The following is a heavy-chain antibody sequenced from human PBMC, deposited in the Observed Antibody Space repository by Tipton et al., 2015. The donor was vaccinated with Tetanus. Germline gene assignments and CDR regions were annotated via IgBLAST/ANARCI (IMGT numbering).Heavy chain of an antibody. J-gene: IGHJ2*01. Sequence: VQLVQSGPELKKPGESLRISCEGSGYTFANFWIGWVRQMPGKGLEWMAMIFPGDSDTRYSQSFEGQVTISADKSINTAYLQWSSLTASDTAAYYCARSAGRSSVDWHFDLWGRGTLVTVSS. CDR1: GYTFANFW. D-gene: IGHD6-6*01. V-gene: IGHV5-51*01. CDR2: IFPGDSDT. CDR3: ARSAGRSSVDWHFDL.